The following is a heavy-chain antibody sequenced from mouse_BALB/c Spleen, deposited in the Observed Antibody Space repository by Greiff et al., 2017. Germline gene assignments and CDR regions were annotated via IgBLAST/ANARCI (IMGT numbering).Heavy chain of an antibody. Sequence: EVHLVESGGGLVQPGGSLKLSCAASGFTFSSYGMSWVRQTPDKRLELVATINSNGGSTYYPDSVKGRFTISRDNAKNTLYLQMSSLKSEDTAMYYCARDRAYGNYLYAMDYWGQGTSVTVSS. CDR1: GFTFSSYG. V-gene: IGHV5-6-3*01. D-gene: IGHD2-10*02. J-gene: IGHJ4*01. CDR3: ARDRAYGNYLYAMDY. CDR2: INSNGGST.